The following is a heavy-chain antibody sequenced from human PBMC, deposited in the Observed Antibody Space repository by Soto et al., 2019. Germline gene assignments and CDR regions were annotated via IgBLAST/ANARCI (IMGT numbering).Heavy chain of an antibody. CDR3: SKAGTLAGWLEGPYFFDS. V-gene: IGHV3-9*01. CDR2: ISWNSGST. Sequence: EVQLVESGGGLVQPGRSLRLSCAASGFTFEDYGMHWVRQAPGKGLEWVSGISWNSGSTGYADSVKGRFTISRDNAKNSLYLQMNSLRAEDTALYFCSKAGTLAGWLEGPYFFDSWGQGTLVTVSS. CDR1: GFTFEDYG. D-gene: IGHD6-19*01. J-gene: IGHJ4*02.